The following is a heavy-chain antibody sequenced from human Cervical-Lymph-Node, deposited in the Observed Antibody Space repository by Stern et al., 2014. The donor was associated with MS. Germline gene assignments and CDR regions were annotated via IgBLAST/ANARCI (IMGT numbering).Heavy chain of an antibody. CDR2: IHNSGTT. CDR1: GGSISSTEYY. CDR3: SRDADGYSLVFGY. D-gene: IGHD5-24*01. Sequence: QLQLQESGPGLVKPSQTLSLTFAVTGGSISSTEYYWSWIRQSPGKGLEWIGYIHNSGTTYYNPSLKSRVTISVDTSKNQFSLKLRSVTAADTAVYYCSRDADGYSLVFGYWGRGTLVTVSS. J-gene: IGHJ4*02. V-gene: IGHV4-30-4*01.